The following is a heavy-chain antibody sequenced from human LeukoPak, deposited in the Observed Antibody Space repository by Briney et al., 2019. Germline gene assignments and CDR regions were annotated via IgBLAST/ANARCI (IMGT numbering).Heavy chain of an antibody. CDR2: INPNSGGT. V-gene: IGHV1-2*06. J-gene: IGHJ4*02. D-gene: IGHD6-13*01. CDR1: GYTFTGYY. Sequence: PGASVKVSCKASGYTFTGYYMHWVRQAPGQGLEWMGRINPNSGGTNYAQKFQGRVTMTRDTPISTAYMELSRLRSDDTAVYYCARVSSYIADSHHDYWGQGTLVTVSS. CDR3: ARVSSYIADSHHDY.